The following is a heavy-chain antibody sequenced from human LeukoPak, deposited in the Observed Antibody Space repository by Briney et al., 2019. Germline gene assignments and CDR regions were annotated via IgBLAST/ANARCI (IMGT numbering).Heavy chain of an antibody. CDR3: ARDLSGVTGYTYGRGIDY. Sequence: GGSLRLSCAASGFTFSSYAMSWVRQAPGEGLEWVSAVSGRGGTTYYADSVKGRFIISRDNSKNTLYLQMNSLRAEDTAVYYCARDLSGVTGYTYGRGIDYWGQGTLVTVSS. CDR2: VSGRGGTT. D-gene: IGHD5-18*01. V-gene: IGHV3-23*01. J-gene: IGHJ4*02. CDR1: GFTFSSYA.